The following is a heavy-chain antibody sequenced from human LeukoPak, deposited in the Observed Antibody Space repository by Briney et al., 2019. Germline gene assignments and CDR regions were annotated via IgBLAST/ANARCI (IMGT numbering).Heavy chain of an antibody. CDR2: IGASGGSA. V-gene: IGHV3-23*01. Sequence: GGSLRLSCAASGFTFNNFAMSWVRQAPGKGLEWVSSIGASGGSAFYADSVKGRFSISRDNSKNTLYLQMNSLTAEDTAVYYCVRGWQQLGSWGRGTLVTVSS. CDR1: GFTFNNFA. D-gene: IGHD1-1*01. CDR3: VRGWQQLGS. J-gene: IGHJ5*02.